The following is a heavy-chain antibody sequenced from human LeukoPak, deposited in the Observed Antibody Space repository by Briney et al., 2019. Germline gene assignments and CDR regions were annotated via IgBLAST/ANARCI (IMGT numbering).Heavy chain of an antibody. CDR2: IYYSGST. Sequence: SETLSLTCTVSGGSISSGDYYWSWIRQPPGKGLEWLGYIYYSGSTYYNPSLKSRVTISVDTSKNQFSLKLSSVTAADTAVYYCARVEGGSGWYYFDYWGQGTLVTVSS. CDR3: ARVEGGSGWYYFDY. CDR1: GGSISSGDYY. J-gene: IGHJ4*02. V-gene: IGHV4-30-4*01. D-gene: IGHD6-19*01.